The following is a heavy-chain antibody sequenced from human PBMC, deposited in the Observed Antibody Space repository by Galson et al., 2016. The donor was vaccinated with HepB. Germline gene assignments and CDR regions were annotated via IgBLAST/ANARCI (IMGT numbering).Heavy chain of an antibody. J-gene: IGHJ5*02. Sequence: SETLSLTCTASGGSVSTGGYYWTWIRQPPGKGLEWTGYIFDSGSTNYNPTNYNPSLKSRVTISVDPSKNQFSLKLYSVTPADTAVYYCARDQKVIGGWFDPWGQGTLVTVSS. D-gene: IGHD2-21*01. CDR2: IFDSGSTNYNPT. CDR1: GGSVSTGGYY. CDR3: ARDQKVIGGWFDP. V-gene: IGHV4-61*08.